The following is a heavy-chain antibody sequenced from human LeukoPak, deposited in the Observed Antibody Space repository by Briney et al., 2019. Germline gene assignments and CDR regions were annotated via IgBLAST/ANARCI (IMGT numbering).Heavy chain of an antibody. J-gene: IGHJ4*02. V-gene: IGHV3-53*01. Sequence: SGGSLRLSCAASGFTVSSNYMSWVRQAPGEGLEWVSVIYSGGSTYYADSVKGRFTISRDNSKNTLYLQMNSLRAEDTAVYYCARDLGRRTDYWGQGTLVTVSS. CDR2: IYSGGST. D-gene: IGHD3-16*01. CDR3: ARDLGRRTDY. CDR1: GFTVSSNY.